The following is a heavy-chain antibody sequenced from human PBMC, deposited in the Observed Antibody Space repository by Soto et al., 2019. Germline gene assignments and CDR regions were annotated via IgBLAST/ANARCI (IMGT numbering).Heavy chain of an antibody. CDR2: IYYSGST. V-gene: IGHV4-59*01. D-gene: IGHD2-2*01. CDR3: ARVLGYCSSTSCYSDAFDI. J-gene: IGHJ3*02. Sequence: SATLSLTCTVSGGSISSYYWSWIRQPPGKGLEWIGYIYYSGSTNYNPSLKSRVTISVDTSKNQFSLKLSSVTAADTAVYYCARVLGYCSSTSCYSDAFDIWGQGTMVTVSS. CDR1: GGSISSYY.